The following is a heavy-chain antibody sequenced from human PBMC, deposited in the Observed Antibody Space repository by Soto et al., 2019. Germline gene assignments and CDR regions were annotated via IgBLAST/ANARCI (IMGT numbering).Heavy chain of an antibody. Sequence: QVQLVQSGAEVKKPGSSVKVSCKASGGTFSSYTISWVRQAPGQGLEWMGRIIPILGIANYAQKFQGRVTITADKSTSTAYMELSSVRSEDTAVYYCARRTYNWNDEVGEDLDDAFDIWGQGTMVTVSS. CDR1: GGTFSSYT. D-gene: IGHD1-1*01. V-gene: IGHV1-69*02. CDR2: IIPILGIA. J-gene: IGHJ3*02. CDR3: ARRTYNWNDEVGEDLDDAFDI.